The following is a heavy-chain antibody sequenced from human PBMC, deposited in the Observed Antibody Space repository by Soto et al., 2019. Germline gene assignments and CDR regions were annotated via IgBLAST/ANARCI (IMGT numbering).Heavy chain of an antibody. V-gene: IGHV1-3*01. Sequence: GASVQVSCKASGFDFTTYSLHWVRQPPGQRREWMAWTNGDNGKIESSQEFQNRVTITRDTSASTVDIALRSLRSEHTAVYYCGRGWAPPGTKFVYWGQGALVPVFS. CDR3: GRGWAPPGTKFVY. D-gene: IGHD6-13*01. CDR1: GFDFTTYS. CDR2: TNGDNGKI. J-gene: IGHJ4*02.